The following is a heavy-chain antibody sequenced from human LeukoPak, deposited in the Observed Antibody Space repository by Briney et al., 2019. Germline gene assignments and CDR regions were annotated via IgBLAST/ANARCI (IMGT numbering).Heavy chain of an antibody. V-gene: IGHV3-53*01. D-gene: IGHD1-26*01. Sequence: GGSLRLSCAASGFSFSSFGMHWVRQAPGKGLEWVSVIYSGGSTYYADSVKGRFTISRDNSKNTLYLQMNSLRAEDTAVYYCATLLGGSFDYWGQGTLVTVSS. J-gene: IGHJ4*02. CDR2: IYSGGST. CDR3: ATLLGGSFDY. CDR1: GFSFSSFG.